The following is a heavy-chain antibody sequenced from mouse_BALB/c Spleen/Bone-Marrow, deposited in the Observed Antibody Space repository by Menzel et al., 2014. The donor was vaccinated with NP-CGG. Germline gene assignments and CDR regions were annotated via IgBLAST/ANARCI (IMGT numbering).Heavy chain of an antibody. V-gene: IGHV1-18*01. CDR3: AFYYCGSGYAMDY. Sequence: VQLQQSGPELVKPGASVKIPCKASGYTFTDYNMDWVKQSHGKSLEWIGDINPNNGGTIYNQKFKGKATLTVDKSSSTAYMELRNLTTEDTEVYYCAFYYCGSGYAMDYWGQGTSVTVSS. J-gene: IGHJ4*01. CDR2: INPNNGGT. D-gene: IGHD1-1*01. CDR1: GYTFTDYN.